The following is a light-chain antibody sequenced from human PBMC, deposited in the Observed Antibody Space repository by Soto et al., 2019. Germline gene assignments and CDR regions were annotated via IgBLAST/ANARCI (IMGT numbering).Light chain of an antibody. Sequence: QPVLTQPPSVTGPPGQRVTISCTGSNSNIGAGYDVHWYRQFPGTAPKLLIYGNINRPSGVPDRFSGSKSGTSASLAITGLQAEDEAHYYCHSFDSRLIGLLFGGGTKLTVL. CDR2: GNI. CDR3: HSFDSRLIGLL. V-gene: IGLV1-40*01. CDR1: NSNIGAGYD. J-gene: IGLJ2*01.